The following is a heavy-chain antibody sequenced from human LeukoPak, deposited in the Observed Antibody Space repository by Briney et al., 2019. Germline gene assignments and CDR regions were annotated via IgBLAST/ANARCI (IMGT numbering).Heavy chain of an antibody. V-gene: IGHV3-74*01. Sequence: GGSLRLSCAASGYTFSSYWMHWVRQAPGKGLVWVSRIDTDGSITSYADSVKGRFTISRDNAKNTLYLQMNSLRAEDTAVYYCAQSFDNWSQGTLVAVSS. J-gene: IGHJ4*02. CDR3: AQSFDN. CDR2: IDTDGSIT. CDR1: GYTFSSYW.